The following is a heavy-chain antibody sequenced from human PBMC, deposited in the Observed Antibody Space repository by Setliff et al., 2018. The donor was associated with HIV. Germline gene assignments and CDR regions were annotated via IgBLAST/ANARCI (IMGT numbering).Heavy chain of an antibody. CDR3: ARGLSFYDPGGFDY. J-gene: IGHJ4*02. D-gene: IGHD3-22*01. Sequence: SETLSLTCTVSGGSISSYYWSWIRQPPGKGLEWIGYIYTSGSTNYDPSLKSRVTISVDTSKNQFSLKLSSVTAADTAVYYCARGLSFYDPGGFDYWGQGTLVTVSS. CDR2: IYTSGST. V-gene: IGHV4-4*09. CDR1: GGSISSYY.